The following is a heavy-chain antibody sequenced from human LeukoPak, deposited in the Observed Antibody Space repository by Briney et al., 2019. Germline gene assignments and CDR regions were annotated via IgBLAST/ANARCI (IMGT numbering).Heavy chain of an antibody. Sequence: ASVKVSCKASGYTFTGYYMHWVRRAPGQGLEWMGWINPNSGDTKFAQKFQGRVTMTRDTSTSTVYMELSSLRSEDTAVYYCARDFRATYYDFWSGYLYYFDYWGQGTLVTVSS. D-gene: IGHD3-3*01. CDR2: INPNSGDT. CDR3: ARDFRATYYDFWSGYLYYFDY. J-gene: IGHJ4*02. V-gene: IGHV1-2*02. CDR1: GYTFTGYY.